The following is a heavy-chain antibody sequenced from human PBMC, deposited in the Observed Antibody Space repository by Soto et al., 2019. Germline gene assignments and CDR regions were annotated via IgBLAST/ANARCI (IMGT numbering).Heavy chain of an antibody. CDR3: ARDNVNSFFGVVITLACGAFDI. J-gene: IGHJ3*02. V-gene: IGHV1-3*01. Sequence: QVQLVQSGAEVKKPGASVKVSCKASGYTFTSYAMHWVRQAPGQRLEWMGWINAGNGNTKYSQKFQGRVTITRDTSASTAYMELSSLRSEDTAVYYCARDNVNSFFGVVITLACGAFDIWGQGTMVTVSS. CDR2: INAGNGNT. D-gene: IGHD3-3*01. CDR1: GYTFTSYA.